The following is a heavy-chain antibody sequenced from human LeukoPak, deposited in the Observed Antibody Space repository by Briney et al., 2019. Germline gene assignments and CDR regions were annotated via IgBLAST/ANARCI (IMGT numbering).Heavy chain of an antibody. CDR2: IRWNSGSI. J-gene: IGHJ3*02. CDR1: GFTFDDYA. D-gene: IGHD6-25*01. Sequence: TGGSLRLSCAASGFTFDDYAMHWVRQAPGKGLEWVSGIRWNSGSIGYADSVKGRFTISRDNAKNSLYLQMNSLTTEDMALYYCQKSLGMTMAAADILSGAFDIWGQGTMVTVFS. V-gene: IGHV3-9*03. CDR3: QKSLGMTMAAADILSGAFDI.